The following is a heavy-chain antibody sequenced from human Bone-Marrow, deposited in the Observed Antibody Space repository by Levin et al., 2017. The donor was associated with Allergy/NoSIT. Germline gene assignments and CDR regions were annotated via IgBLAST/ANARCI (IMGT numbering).Heavy chain of an antibody. J-gene: IGHJ6*02. D-gene: IGHD6-6*01. CDR3: ASSSSSSGPDYYYYGMDV. CDR1: GFTFSSYW. CDR2: IKQDGSEK. V-gene: IGHV3-7*01. Sequence: GESLKISCAASGFTFSSYWMSWVRQAPGKRLEWVANIKQDGSEKYYVDSVKGRFTISRDNAKNSLYLQMNSLRAEDTAVYYCASSSSSSGPDYYYYGMDVWGQGTTVTVSS.